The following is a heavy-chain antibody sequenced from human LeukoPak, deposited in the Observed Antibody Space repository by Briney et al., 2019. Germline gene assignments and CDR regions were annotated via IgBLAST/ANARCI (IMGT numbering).Heavy chain of an antibody. CDR3: ARASLYDSRPQAFDI. Sequence: GGSLRLSCAASGFTFSRYDMHWVRRATGKGLEWVSAIGTAGDTYYPGSVKGRFTISRENAKNSLYLQMNSLRAGDMAVYYCARASLYDSRPQAFDIWGQGTMVTVSS. V-gene: IGHV3-13*01. CDR2: IGTAGDT. CDR1: GFTFSRYD. D-gene: IGHD3-22*01. J-gene: IGHJ3*02.